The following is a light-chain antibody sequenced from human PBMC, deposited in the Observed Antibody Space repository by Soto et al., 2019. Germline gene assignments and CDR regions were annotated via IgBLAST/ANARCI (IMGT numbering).Light chain of an antibody. CDR3: QQYGTSIT. Sequence: ENVLKQSPGTLSLYQGERATLSCGASQSISGSYLAWYQQKPGQAPRLLIYGASSRATDIPDRFSGSGSGADFTLTISRLEPEDFAVYYCQQYGTSITCGQGTRLEIK. V-gene: IGKV3-20*01. CDR2: GAS. CDR1: QSISGSY. J-gene: IGKJ5*01.